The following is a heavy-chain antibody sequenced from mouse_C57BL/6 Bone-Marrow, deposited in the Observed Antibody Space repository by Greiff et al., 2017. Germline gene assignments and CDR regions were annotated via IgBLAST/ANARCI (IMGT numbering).Heavy chain of an antibody. CDR3: ARSEIYYDYPYAMDY. V-gene: IGHV1-64*01. D-gene: IGHD2-4*01. CDR1: GYTFTSYW. J-gene: IGHJ4*01. CDR2: IHPNSGST. Sequence: QVHVKQSGAELVKPGASVKLSCKASGYTFTSYWMHWVKQRPGQGLEWIGMIHPNSGSTNYNEKFKSKATLTVDKSSSTAYMQLSSLTSEDSAVYYCARSEIYYDYPYAMDYWGQGTSVTVSS.